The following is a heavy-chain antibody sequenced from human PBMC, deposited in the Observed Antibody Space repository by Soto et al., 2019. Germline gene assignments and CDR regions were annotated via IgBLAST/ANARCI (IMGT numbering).Heavy chain of an antibody. V-gene: IGHV1-3*01. Sequence: ASVEVSCNGSGYTFTNYAMPLVGQAPGERLEWMGWINAGNGNTEYSQKFQGRVTITRDTSASTAYMELSSLRSEDTAVYYCARVVTMVRGVIGWFDPWGQGTLVTVS. CDR1: GYTFTNYA. J-gene: IGHJ5*02. D-gene: IGHD3-10*01. CDR3: ARVVTMVRGVIGWFDP. CDR2: INAGNGNT.